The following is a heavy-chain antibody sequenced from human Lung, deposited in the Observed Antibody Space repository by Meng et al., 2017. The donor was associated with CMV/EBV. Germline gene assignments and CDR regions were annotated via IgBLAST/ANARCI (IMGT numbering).Heavy chain of an antibody. CDR1: GASMSRTHW. CDR3: ARADKVRFDY. CDR2: IYHSGST. Sequence: QLQPEHSCPGLVKSRVHLSLTCAVSGASMSRTHWCSSVRQPPGKGLECIGEIYHSGSTNYNTSLKSRVSISVDKSKNQFSLKLSSVTAADTAVYYCARADKVRFDYWGQGTLVTVSS. V-gene: IGHV4-4*03. J-gene: IGHJ4*02.